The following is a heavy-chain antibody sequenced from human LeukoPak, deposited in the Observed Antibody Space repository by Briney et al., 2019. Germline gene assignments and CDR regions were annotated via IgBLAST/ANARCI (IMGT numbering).Heavy chain of an antibody. CDR1: GFTVSSNY. D-gene: IGHD4-17*01. Sequence: PGGSLRLSCAASGFTVSSNYMSWVRQAPGKGLEWVSVVYSGGSTYYADSVKGRFTISRDNSKNTLYLQMNSLRAEDTAVYYCAREMDVYGDPGYYYYYMDVWGKGTTVTISS. CDR2: VYSGGST. V-gene: IGHV3-66*01. J-gene: IGHJ6*03. CDR3: AREMDVYGDPGYYYYYMDV.